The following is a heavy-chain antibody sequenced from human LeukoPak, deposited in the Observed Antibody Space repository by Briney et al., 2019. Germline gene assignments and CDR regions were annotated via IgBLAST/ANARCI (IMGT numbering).Heavy chain of an antibody. J-gene: IGHJ4*02. CDR1: GFTFSSYA. D-gene: IGHD1-26*01. CDR2: ISYDGSNK. Sequence: GRSLRLSCAASGFTFSSYAMHWVRQAPGKGLEWVAVISYDGSNKYYADSVKGRFTISRDNSKNTLYLQMNSLRAEDTAVYYCASEKRYSWGQGTLVTVSS. CDR3: ASEKRYS. V-gene: IGHV3-30-3*01.